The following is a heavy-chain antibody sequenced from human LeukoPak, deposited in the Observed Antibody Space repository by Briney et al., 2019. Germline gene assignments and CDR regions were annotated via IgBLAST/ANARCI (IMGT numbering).Heavy chain of an antibody. D-gene: IGHD6-13*01. CDR1: GGSISSYY. CDR2: IYYSGNT. CDR3: SSGSGYRIEN. J-gene: IGHJ4*02. V-gene: IGHV4-59*01. Sequence: SETLSHTCTVSGGSISSYYWTWIRQPPGKGLEWIGYIYYSGNTNYNPSLKSRVTISLDTSRNQFSLKLNSVTTADTAVYHCSSGSGYRIENWGQGTLVTVSS.